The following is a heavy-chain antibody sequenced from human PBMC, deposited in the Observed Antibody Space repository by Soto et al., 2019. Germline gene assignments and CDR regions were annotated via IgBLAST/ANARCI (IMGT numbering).Heavy chain of an antibody. CDR1: GFVFDDHT. CDR2: ISWDGGKT. D-gene: IGHD6-25*01. CDR3: AKDRGAGGKERCGS. V-gene: IGHV3-43*01. J-gene: IGHJ4*02. Sequence: HPGGSLRLSCAVSGFVFDDHTMHWVRQVPGKGLEWVSVISWDGGKTYYADSVKGRFTISRDNNRNALYLEMNSLRTEDTAVYHCAKDRGAGGKERCGSWGQGTLVTVSS.